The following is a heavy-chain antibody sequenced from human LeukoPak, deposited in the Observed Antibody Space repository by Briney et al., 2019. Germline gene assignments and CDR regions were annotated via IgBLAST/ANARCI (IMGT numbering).Heavy chain of an antibody. Sequence: GASVKVSCKASGGTFSSYVITWVRQAPGQGLEWMGGIIPIFGTANYAQKFQGRVTITADESTSTAYMERSSLRSEDTAGYYCXRAYXSXWXWFDPWGQGTLVTVSS. CDR1: GGTFSSYV. J-gene: IGHJ5*02. CDR3: XRAYXSXWXWFDP. D-gene: IGHD6-19*01. CDR2: IIPIFGTA. V-gene: IGHV1-69*13.